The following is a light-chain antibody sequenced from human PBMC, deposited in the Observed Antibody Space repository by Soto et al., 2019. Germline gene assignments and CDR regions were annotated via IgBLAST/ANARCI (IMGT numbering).Light chain of an antibody. Sequence: EIVLTQSPGTLSLSPGEGATLSCRASQSVSSSYLGWYQQKPGQAPRLLIYGASSRATGIPGRFSGSGSGTDFTLTISRLEPEDFAVHYCQQYGSSPWTFGQGTKVDIK. J-gene: IGKJ1*01. CDR2: GAS. CDR3: QQYGSSPWT. CDR1: QSVSSSY. V-gene: IGKV3-20*01.